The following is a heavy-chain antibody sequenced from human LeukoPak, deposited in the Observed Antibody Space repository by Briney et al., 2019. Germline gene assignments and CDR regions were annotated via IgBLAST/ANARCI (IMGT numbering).Heavy chain of an antibody. D-gene: IGHD5-18*01. V-gene: IGHV4-39*01. J-gene: IGHJ4*02. CDR3: ARAVQDKYIFGSGAKYYFDY. Sequence: PSETLSLTCTVSGGSISSSSYYWGWIRQPPGKGLEWIGTIYYSGYTYYNPSLRSRVTISVDTSKNQFSLNLNSVTAADTAVYYCARAVQDKYIFGSGAKYYFDYWGQGTLVTVSS. CDR1: GGSISSSSYY. CDR2: IYYSGYT.